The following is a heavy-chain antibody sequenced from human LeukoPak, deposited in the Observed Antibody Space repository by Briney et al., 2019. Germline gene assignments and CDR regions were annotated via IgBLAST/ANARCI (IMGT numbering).Heavy chain of an antibody. CDR3: ARGVPGISLLNDY. Sequence: GGSLRLSCAASGFTFSTYSMNWVRQAPGKGLEWLSYIVGSSRTDSVKGRFTISRDNGKNSLYLQMNSLRAEDTAVYYCARGVPGISLLNDYWGQGTLVTVSS. V-gene: IGHV3-48*01. J-gene: IGHJ4*02. CDR1: GFTFSTYS. D-gene: IGHD6-13*01. CDR2: IVGSSRT.